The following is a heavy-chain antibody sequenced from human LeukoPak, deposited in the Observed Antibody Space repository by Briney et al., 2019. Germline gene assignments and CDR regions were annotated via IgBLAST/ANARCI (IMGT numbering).Heavy chain of an antibody. CDR2: ISPSGGST. J-gene: IGHJ4*02. V-gene: IGHV1-46*01. CDR1: GYTFTSYY. CDR3: AREQLVGTYYFDY. D-gene: IGHD6-6*01. Sequence: GASVKLSCKASGYTFTSYYMHWVRQAPGQGLEWMGMISPSGGSTSYAQKFQGRVTMTRDTSTSTVYMGLSSLRSDDTAVYYCAREQLVGTYYFDYWGQGTLVTVSS.